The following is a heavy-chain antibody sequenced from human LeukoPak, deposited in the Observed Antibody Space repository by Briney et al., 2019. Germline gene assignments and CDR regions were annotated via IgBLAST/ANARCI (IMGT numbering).Heavy chain of an antibody. CDR1: GFTFSSYA. V-gene: IGHV3-23*01. CDR3: AAPVSRGYSSGWRDLDC. J-gene: IGHJ4*02. Sequence: GGSLRLSCAASGFTFSSYALSWVRQAPGKGLEWVSALSGSGGSTYYADSVKGRFTISRDNSKNTLFLQMNSLRAEDTAVYYCAAPVSRGYSSGWRDLDCWGQGTLVTVSS. D-gene: IGHD6-19*01. CDR2: LSGSGGST.